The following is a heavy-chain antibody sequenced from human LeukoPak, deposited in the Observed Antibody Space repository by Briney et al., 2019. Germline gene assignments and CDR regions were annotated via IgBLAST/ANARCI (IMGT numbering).Heavy chain of an antibody. Sequence: SETLSLTCAVYGGSFSGYYWSWTRQPPGKGLEWIGEINHSGSTNYNPSLKSRVTISVDTSKNQFSLKLSSVTAADTAVYYCARISVIPGSYYFDYWGQGTLVTVSS. J-gene: IGHJ4*02. CDR1: GGSFSGYY. V-gene: IGHV4-34*01. D-gene: IGHD1-26*01. CDR3: ARISVIPGSYYFDY. CDR2: INHSGST.